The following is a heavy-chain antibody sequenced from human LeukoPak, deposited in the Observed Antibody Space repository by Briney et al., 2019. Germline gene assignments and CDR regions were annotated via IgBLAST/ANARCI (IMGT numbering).Heavy chain of an antibody. V-gene: IGHV3-53*01. CDR1: GFTVSSNY. CDR3: ARGGRYYYDSRGYFHY. D-gene: IGHD3-22*01. CDR2: IYSGGST. Sequence: GGSLRLSCAASGFTVSSNYMRWLRQAPGKGLEWVSVIYSGGSTYYADSVKGRFTISRDNSKNTLYLQMNSLRAEDTAVYYCARGGRYYYDSRGYFHYWGQGTLVTVSS. J-gene: IGHJ4*02.